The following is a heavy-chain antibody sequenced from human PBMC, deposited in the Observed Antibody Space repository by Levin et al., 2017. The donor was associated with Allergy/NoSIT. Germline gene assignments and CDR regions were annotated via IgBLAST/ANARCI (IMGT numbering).Heavy chain of an antibody. Sequence: PSETLSLTCTVSGGSISSSSYYWGWIRQPPGKGLEWIGSIYYSGSTYYNPSLKSRVTISVDTSKNQFSLKLSSVTAADTAVYYCAGSSSWYDWYFDLWGRGTLVTVSS. D-gene: IGHD6-13*01. CDR1: GGSISSSSYY. CDR2: IYYSGST. CDR3: AGSSSWYDWYFDL. V-gene: IGHV4-39*01. J-gene: IGHJ2*01.